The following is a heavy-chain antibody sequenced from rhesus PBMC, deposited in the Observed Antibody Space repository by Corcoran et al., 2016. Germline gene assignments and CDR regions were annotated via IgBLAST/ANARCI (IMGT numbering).Heavy chain of an antibody. V-gene: IGHV3S25*01. J-gene: IGHJ4*01. CDR1: GFTFSRYW. CDR3: AKDGSGWYYFDY. Sequence: EVQLVESGGGLAKPGGSLRLSCAASGFTFSRYWMNWVVQVPGKGLEWVSAINCGGCSTYYADSVKGRFTISRNNSKNPLSLQMNSLTAEDTAVYYCAKDGSGWYYFDYWGQGVLVTVSS. D-gene: IGHD6-31*01. CDR2: INCGGCST.